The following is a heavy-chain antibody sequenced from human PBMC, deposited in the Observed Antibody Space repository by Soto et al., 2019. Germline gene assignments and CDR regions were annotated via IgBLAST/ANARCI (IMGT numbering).Heavy chain of an antibody. J-gene: IGHJ6*02. V-gene: IGHV4-4*02. D-gene: IGHD2-8*01. CDR2: IFHSGNT. CDR1: SGSIGTTNW. CDR3: ARRTWGMDV. Sequence: QVQLQESGPGLVKPSGTLSLTCAVSSGSIGTTNWWSWVRQTPGKGLEWIGEIFHSGNTYYNPSLASRVTISVDTSKNLFSLNLRSVTAADTAVYNCARRTWGMDVWGQGTTVTVSS.